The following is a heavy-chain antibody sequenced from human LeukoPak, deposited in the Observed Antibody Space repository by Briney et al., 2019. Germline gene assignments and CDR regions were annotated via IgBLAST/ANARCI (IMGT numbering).Heavy chain of an antibody. V-gene: IGHV3-23*01. CDR1: GFTFHNYA. CDR3: AKGDNDILTGYYNSFDY. D-gene: IGHD3-9*01. J-gene: IGHJ4*02. CDR2: ISASGIST. Sequence: GGSLRLSCGASGFTFHNYAMNWVRQAPGKGLEWVSSISASGISTYYSDSVKGRFTISRDNSKNTLYLQMNSLRAEDTAVYYCAKGDNDILTGYYNSFDYWGQGTLVTVSS.